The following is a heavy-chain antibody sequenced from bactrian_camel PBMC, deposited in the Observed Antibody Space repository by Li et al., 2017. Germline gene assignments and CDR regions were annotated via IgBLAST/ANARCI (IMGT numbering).Heavy chain of an antibody. D-gene: IGHD4*01. V-gene: IGHV3S40*01. J-gene: IGHJ4*01. CDR1: GYTYNRNC. CDR2: IYTDDGST. Sequence: DVQLVESGGGSVQAGGSLRLSCAASGYTYNRNCMAWFRQAPGKEREGVAAIYTDDGSTTYADSVKGRFTISEDSEKNTVYLQMNALSTLDTGVYYCLPVTGYTVTGEVCYYMDYEPGEGTQVTVS.